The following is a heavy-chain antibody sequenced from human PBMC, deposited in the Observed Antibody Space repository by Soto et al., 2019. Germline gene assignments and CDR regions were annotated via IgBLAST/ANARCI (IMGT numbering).Heavy chain of an antibody. J-gene: IGHJ6*02. CDR1: GFPFSSYG. Sequence: PGGSLRLSCAASGFPFSSYGMHWVRQAPGKGLEWVAVISYDGSNKYYADSVKGRFTISRDNSKNTLYLQMNSLRAEDTAVYYCAKEIWSYGSGSGYYYYGMDVWGQGTTVTVSS. CDR2: ISYDGSNK. CDR3: AKEIWSYGSGSGYYYYGMDV. D-gene: IGHD3-10*01. V-gene: IGHV3-30*18.